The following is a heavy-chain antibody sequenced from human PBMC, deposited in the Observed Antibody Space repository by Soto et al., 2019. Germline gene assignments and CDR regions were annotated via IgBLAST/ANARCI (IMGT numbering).Heavy chain of an antibody. CDR1: GYTFTSYG. Sequence: ASVKVSCKASGYTFTSYGISWVRQAPGQGLEWMGWISAYNGNTNYAQKLQGRVTMTTDTSTSTAYMELRRMRSDDTAVYYCARGTYYYDSSGYYSPDAFDIWGQGTMLTVSS. CDR3: ARGTYYYDSSGYYSPDAFDI. D-gene: IGHD3-22*01. V-gene: IGHV1-18*04. CDR2: ISAYNGNT. J-gene: IGHJ3*02.